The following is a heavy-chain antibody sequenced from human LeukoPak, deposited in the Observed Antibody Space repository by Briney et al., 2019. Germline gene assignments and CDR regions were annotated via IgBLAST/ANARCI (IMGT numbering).Heavy chain of an antibody. J-gene: IGHJ3*02. CDR1: RESFNGYN. CDR3: ARTYYYDSSGYYGDAFDI. CDR2: INHSGRT. D-gene: IGHD3-22*01. V-gene: IGHV4-34*01. Sequence: SETLSHTCAVRRESFNGYNSSWISQPPGKGLEWIGEINHSGRTNYNPSLKSRVTISVDTSKNQFPLKLNSVTAADTTVYYCARTYYYDSSGYYGDAFDIWGQGTMVTVSS.